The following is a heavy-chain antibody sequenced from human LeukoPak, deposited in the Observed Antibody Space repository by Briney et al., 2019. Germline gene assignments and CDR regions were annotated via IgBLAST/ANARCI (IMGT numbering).Heavy chain of an antibody. J-gene: IGHJ2*01. V-gene: IGHV4-4*07. CDR3: ARDKDYGDYNRYWYFDL. D-gene: IGHD4-17*01. CDR1: GGSISSYY. CDR2: IYTSGST. Sequence: SSESLSLTCTVSGGSISSYYWSWIRQPAGKGLEWIGRIYTSGSTTYNPSLKSRVTTSADTSKNQFSLKLSSVTAADTAVYYCARDKDYGDYNRYWYFDLWGRGTLVTVSS.